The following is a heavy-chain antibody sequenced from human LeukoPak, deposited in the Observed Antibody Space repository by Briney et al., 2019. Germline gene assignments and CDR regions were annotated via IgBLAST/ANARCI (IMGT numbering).Heavy chain of an antibody. CDR1: GFTFISFT. Sequence: GGSLRPSCAASGFTFISFTMNWVRQAPGKGLEWVSSISTTSDYIYYADSVKGRFTISRDNAKNSLYLQMNSLRADDTAVYYCARLARWSFDYWGQGALVTVSS. CDR3: ARLARWSFDY. D-gene: IGHD2-8*01. CDR2: ISTTSDYI. J-gene: IGHJ4*02. V-gene: IGHV3-21*01.